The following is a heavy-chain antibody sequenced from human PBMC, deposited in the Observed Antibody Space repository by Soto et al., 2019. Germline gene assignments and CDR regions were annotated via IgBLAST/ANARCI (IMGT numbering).Heavy chain of an antibody. V-gene: IGHV3-33*01. CDR1: GFTFSSYG. Sequence: PGGSLRLSCAASGFTFSSYGMHWVRQAPGKGLEWVAVIWYDGSNKYYADSVKGRFTISRDNSKNTLYLQMNSLRAEDTAVYYCARVLDCSSTSCLNAFDIWGQGTMVSV. CDR2: IWYDGSNK. J-gene: IGHJ3*02. D-gene: IGHD2-2*01. CDR3: ARVLDCSSTSCLNAFDI.